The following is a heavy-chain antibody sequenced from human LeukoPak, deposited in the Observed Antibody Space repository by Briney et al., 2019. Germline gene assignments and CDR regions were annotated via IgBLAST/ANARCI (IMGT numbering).Heavy chain of an antibody. J-gene: IGHJ5*02. Sequence: GGSLRLSCAASGFTFSGHWMYWVRHAPGKGLVWVSRINPEGRSTAYAAFVKGRFTISRDNAKNTLFLQMNSLRVEDAAVYHCVRGNDHWGQGTLVTVSS. CDR3: VRGNDH. CDR1: GFTFSGHW. V-gene: IGHV3-74*01. CDR2: INPEGRST.